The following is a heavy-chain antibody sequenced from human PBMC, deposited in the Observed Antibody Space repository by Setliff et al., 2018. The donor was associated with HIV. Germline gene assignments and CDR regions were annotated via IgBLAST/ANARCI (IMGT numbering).Heavy chain of an antibody. Sequence: ASETLSLTCTVSGGSISSSSYYWGWIRQPPGKGLEWIGSIYYSGSTYYNPSLKSRVTISVDTSKNQFSLKLSSVTAADTAVYYCARGPGDYWGQGTLVTVSS. V-gene: IGHV4-39*07. CDR1: GGSISSSSYY. CDR3: ARGPGDY. CDR2: IYYSGST. J-gene: IGHJ4*02.